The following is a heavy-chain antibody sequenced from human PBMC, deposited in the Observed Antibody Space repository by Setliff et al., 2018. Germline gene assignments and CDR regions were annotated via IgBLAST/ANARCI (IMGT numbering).Heavy chain of an antibody. D-gene: IGHD3-22*01. CDR3: ARAAKYDSSGYYGFWFDP. J-gene: IGHJ5*02. V-gene: IGHV4-59*01. CDR2: IYSSGSS. CDR1: GGSIRSSY. Sequence: LSLTCSVSGGSIRSSYWTWIRQPPGKGLEWIGYIYSSGSSNYNPSLKSRVTISVDTSKNQFSLRLSSVTAADTAVYYCARAAKYDSSGYYGFWFDPWGQGNLVTVSS.